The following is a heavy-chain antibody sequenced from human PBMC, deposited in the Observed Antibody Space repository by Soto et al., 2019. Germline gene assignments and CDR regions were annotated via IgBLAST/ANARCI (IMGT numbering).Heavy chain of an antibody. Sequence: SETLSLTCTVSGDSISSYYWSWIRQPPGKGLEWLGYFYYTGNTNYNPSLKSRITISVDTSKNQFSLKLSSVTAADTAGDYCGRELKIPSVFDYWAQGTLVTVSS. J-gene: IGHJ4*02. CDR2: FYYTGNT. D-gene: IGHD2-2*01. V-gene: IGHV4-59*01. CDR3: GRELKIPSVFDY. CDR1: GDSISSYY.